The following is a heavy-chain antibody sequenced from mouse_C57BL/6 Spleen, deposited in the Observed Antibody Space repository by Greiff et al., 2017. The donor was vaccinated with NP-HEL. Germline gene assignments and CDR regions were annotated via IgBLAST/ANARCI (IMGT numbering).Heavy chain of an antibody. CDR2: TNPTNGRT. D-gene: IGHD1-1*01. V-gene: IGHV1S81*02. Sequence: VQLQQSGAELVKAGASVKMSCKASGYTFTSYWMHWVKQRLGQGLEWFAETNPTNGRTYYNEKFKSKATLTVDKSSSPAYMLLSGPTFEASAVYYCARIKKIVATYFDYWGQGTTLTVSS. CDR1: GYTFTSYW. J-gene: IGHJ2*01. CDR3: ARIKKIVATYFDY.